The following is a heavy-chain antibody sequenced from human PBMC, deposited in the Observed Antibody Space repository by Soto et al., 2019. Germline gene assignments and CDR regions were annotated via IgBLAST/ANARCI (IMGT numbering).Heavy chain of an antibody. V-gene: IGHV4-4*07. Sequence: QVQLQESGPRLVTPSETLTLTCSVSGGSITNHYWGWIRQPPGKGLEFIGRIYPSGRAHYNPSLQVRVTMSVDTSKNQFSLKVNSVTAADTAIYYCARDYDVNTAVDYWYFDLWGRGTLVTVSS. J-gene: IGHJ2*01. CDR2: IYPSGRA. CDR1: GGSITNHY. D-gene: IGHD5-18*01. CDR3: ARDYDVNTAVDYWYFDL.